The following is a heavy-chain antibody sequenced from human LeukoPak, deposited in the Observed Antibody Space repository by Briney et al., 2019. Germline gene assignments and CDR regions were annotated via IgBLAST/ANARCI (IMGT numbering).Heavy chain of an antibody. CDR1: GYTFTSYD. Sequence: GASVKVSCKASGYTFTSYDINWVRQATGQGLEWMGWMNPNSGNTGYAQKFQGRIIMTRDMSTTTDYMELSSLRSEDTAVYYCARDALRLGELSLSFDYWGQGTLVTVSS. CDR3: ARDALRLGELSLSFDY. J-gene: IGHJ4*02. D-gene: IGHD3-16*02. CDR2: MNPNSGNT. V-gene: IGHV1-8*01.